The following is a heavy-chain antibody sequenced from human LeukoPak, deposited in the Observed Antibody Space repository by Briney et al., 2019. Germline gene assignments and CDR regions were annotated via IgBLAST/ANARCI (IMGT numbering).Heavy chain of an antibody. V-gene: IGHV1-18*01. Sequence: ASVKVSCKASGYTFTSYGISWVRQAPGQGLEWMGWISAYNGNTNYAQKLQGRVTMTTDTSTSTAYMELRSLRSDDTAVYYCATAYSGSYYYWFDPWGQGTLVTVSS. CDR3: ATAYSGSYYYWFDP. J-gene: IGHJ5*02. CDR1: GYTFTSYG. CDR2: ISAYNGNT. D-gene: IGHD1-26*01.